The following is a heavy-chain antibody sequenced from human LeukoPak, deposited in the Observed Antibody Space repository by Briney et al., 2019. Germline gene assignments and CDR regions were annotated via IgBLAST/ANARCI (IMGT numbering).Heavy chain of an antibody. CDR2: IYYSGST. CDR1: GGSISSGGYY. Sequence: PSETLSLTCTVSGGSISSGGYYWSWIRQHPGKGLEWIGYIYYSGSTNYNPSLKSRVTISVDKSKNQFSLKLSSVTAADTAVYYCARVSSGATTVDYWGQGTLVTVSS. J-gene: IGHJ4*02. D-gene: IGHD1-26*01. CDR3: ARVSSGATTVDY. V-gene: IGHV4-31*03.